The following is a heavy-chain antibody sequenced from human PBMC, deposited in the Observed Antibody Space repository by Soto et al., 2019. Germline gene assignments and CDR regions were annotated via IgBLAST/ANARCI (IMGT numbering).Heavy chain of an antibody. J-gene: IGHJ3*02. CDR3: ARGPRGVIANGARGMPHSDAFDI. Sequence: SETLSLTCAVYGGSFSGYYWSWIRQPPGKGLEWIGEINQSGSTNYNPSLKSRVTISVDTSKNQFSLKLSSVTAADTAAYYCARGPRGVIANGARGMPHSDAFDIWGQGTMVTVSS. CDR1: GGSFSGYY. V-gene: IGHV4-34*01. D-gene: IGHD3-16*02. CDR2: INQSGST.